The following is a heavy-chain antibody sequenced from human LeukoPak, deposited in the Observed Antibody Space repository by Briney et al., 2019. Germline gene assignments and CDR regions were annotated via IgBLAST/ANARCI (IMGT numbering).Heavy chain of an antibody. D-gene: IGHD6-13*01. V-gene: IGHV1-18*01. J-gene: IGHJ5*02. CDR3: AKVPPSITAAGNWLDP. Sequence: ASVKVSCKASGYTFTSYGISWVRQAPGQGLEWMGWISAYNGNTNYAQKLQGRVTMTTDTSTSTAYMELRSLRSDDTAIYYCAKVPPSITAAGNWLDPWGQGALVTVSS. CDR1: GYTFTSYG. CDR2: ISAYNGNT.